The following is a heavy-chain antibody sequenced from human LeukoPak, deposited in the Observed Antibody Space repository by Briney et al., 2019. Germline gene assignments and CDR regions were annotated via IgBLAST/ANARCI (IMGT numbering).Heavy chain of an antibody. CDR3: AKEIRYSSSLDD. D-gene: IGHD6-13*01. V-gene: IGHV3-30*18. CDR1: GFNINIYG. Sequence: PGGSLRLSCVASGFNINIYGMHWVRQAPGKGLEWVAVISYDGSNRLYADSVKGRFTVSRDNPRNTLYLRMDTLRPEDTAVYYCAKEIRYSSSLDDWGQGTLVTVSS. CDR2: ISYDGSNR. J-gene: IGHJ4*02.